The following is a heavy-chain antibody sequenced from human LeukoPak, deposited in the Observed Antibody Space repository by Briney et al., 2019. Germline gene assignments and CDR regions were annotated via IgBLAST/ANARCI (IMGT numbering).Heavy chain of an antibody. CDR1: GGSISSYY. V-gene: IGHV4-59*08. CDR3: ARHITMVRGVTLYYFDY. CDR2: IYHSGST. J-gene: IGHJ4*02. D-gene: IGHD3-10*01. Sequence: SETLSLTCTVSGGSISSYYWSWIRQPPGKGLEWIGSIYHSGSTYYNPSLKSRVTISVDTSKNQFSLKLSSVTAADTAVYYCARHITMVRGVTLYYFDYWGQGTLVTVSS.